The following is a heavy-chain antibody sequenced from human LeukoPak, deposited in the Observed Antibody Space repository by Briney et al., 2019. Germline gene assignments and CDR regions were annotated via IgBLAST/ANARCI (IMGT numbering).Heavy chain of an antibody. CDR2: IKQDGSEK. V-gene: IGHV3-7*01. D-gene: IGHD2-15*01. CDR1: GFTFSSYW. J-gene: IGHJ2*01. Sequence: GGSLRLSCAASGFTFSSYWMSWVRQAPGKGLEWVANIKQDGSEKYYVDSVKGRFTISRDDAKNSLYLQMNSLRAEDTAVYYCARGGRRGSDCSGGSCYSTPPRYFDLWGRGTLVTVSS. CDR3: ARGGRRGSDCSGGSCYSTPPRYFDL.